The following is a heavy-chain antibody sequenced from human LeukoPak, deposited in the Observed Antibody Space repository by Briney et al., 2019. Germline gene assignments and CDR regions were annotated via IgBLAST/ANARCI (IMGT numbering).Heavy chain of an antibody. V-gene: IGHV4-38-2*02. Sequence: SETLSLTCTVSGYSISSGYYWGWIRQPPGKGLEWNGSIYHSGSTYYNPSLKSRVTISVDTSKNQFSLKLSSVTAADTAVYYCARVTKTYYDFWSGYSAGAFDIWGQGTMVTVSS. CDR3: ARVTKTYYDFWSGYSAGAFDI. CDR1: GYSISSGYY. D-gene: IGHD3-3*01. CDR2: IYHSGST. J-gene: IGHJ3*02.